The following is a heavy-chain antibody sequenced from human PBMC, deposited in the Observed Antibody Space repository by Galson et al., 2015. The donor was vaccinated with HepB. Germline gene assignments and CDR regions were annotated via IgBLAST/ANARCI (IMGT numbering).Heavy chain of an antibody. V-gene: IGHV3-30*18. CDR3: AKLAVSDYGDYCYYFDY. D-gene: IGHD4-17*01. Sequence: SLRLSCAASGFPFSSYGMHWVRQAPGKGLEWVAGISYDGSNKYYADSVKGRFTISRDNSKNTLYLQMNSLRAEDTAVYYCAKLAVSDYGDYCYYFDYWGQATLVTDPS. CDR2: ISYDGSNK. J-gene: IGHJ4*02. CDR1: GFPFSSYG.